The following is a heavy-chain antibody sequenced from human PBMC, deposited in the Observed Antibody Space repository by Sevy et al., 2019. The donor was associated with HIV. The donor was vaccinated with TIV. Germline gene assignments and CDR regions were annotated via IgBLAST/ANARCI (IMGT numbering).Heavy chain of an antibody. J-gene: IGHJ4*02. CDR1: GFTFSSYT. CDR3: ARDHGYCSGGSCYSGGY. V-gene: IGHV3-21*06. D-gene: IGHD2-15*01. CDR2: SSGTGSYI. Sequence: GGSLGLSCSASGFTFSSYTMIWVRQAPGRGLEWVSASSGTGSYIYYADSVKDRFTISRDNAKNLLYLQMNSLRAEDTAVYYCARDHGYCSGGSCYSGGYWGQGTLVTVSS.